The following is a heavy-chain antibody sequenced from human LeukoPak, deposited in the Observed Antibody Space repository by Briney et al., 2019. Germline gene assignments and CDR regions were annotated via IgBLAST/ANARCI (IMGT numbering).Heavy chain of an antibody. CDR3: AKGSSSWHVAGWFDS. CDR2: ISGSGDRA. CDR1: GFPFSSYA. J-gene: IGHJ5*01. V-gene: IGHV3-23*01. D-gene: IGHD6-19*01. Sequence: GGSLRLSCAASGFPFSSYAVNWVRPAPGKGLEWVSVISGSGDRAYYGDSVKGRFSISRDNSKNTVYLQMNSLRVEDTAIYYCAKGSSSWHVAGWFDSWGQGTLVTVSS.